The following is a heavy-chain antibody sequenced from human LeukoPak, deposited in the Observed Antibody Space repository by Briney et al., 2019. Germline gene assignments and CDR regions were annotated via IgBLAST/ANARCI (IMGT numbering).Heavy chain of an antibody. CDR3: ARDPYSGGYGDDYYYYMDV. D-gene: IGHD1-26*01. CDR2: ITSTSSYM. J-gene: IGHJ6*03. Sequence: GGSLRLSCAASGFTFSSYSMNWVRQAPGKGLEWVSSITSTSSYMYYADSVKGRFTISRDNAQNSLYLHMGSLRAEDTAVYYCARDPYSGGYGDDYYYYMDVWGKGTTVTISS. V-gene: IGHV3-21*01. CDR1: GFTFSSYS.